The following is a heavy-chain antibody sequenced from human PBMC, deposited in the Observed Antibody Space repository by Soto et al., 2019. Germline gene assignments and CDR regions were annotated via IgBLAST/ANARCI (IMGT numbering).Heavy chain of an antibody. D-gene: IGHD3-3*01. CDR1: GDPISSNH. Sequence: SETLSLTCTVSGDPISSNHWTWIRQPPGKGLEWLGHIYNAGSTNYNPSLGSRVSISVDTSENHFSLKLDSVTAADTAVYFCARNIRGGSYDHFFDYWGQGTLVTVSS. V-gene: IGHV4-59*01. CDR2: IYNAGST. CDR3: ARNIRGGSYDHFFDY. J-gene: IGHJ4*02.